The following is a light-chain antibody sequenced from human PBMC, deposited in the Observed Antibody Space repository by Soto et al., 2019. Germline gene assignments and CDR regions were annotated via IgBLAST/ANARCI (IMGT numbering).Light chain of an antibody. CDR3: SYAGSSYYV. J-gene: IGLJ1*01. CDR1: SSDVGKYDY. V-gene: IGLV2-8*01. CDR2: EVS. Sequence: QSALTQPPSASGSPGQSVTISCTGTSSDVGKYDYVSWFQHHPGKAPKLIIYEVSKRPSGVPDRFSGSKSGSTASLTVSGLQTEDEADYYCSYAGSSYYVFGSGTKLTVL.